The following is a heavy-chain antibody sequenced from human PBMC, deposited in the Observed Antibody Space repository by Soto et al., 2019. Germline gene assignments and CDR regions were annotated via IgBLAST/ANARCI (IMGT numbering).Heavy chain of an antibody. V-gene: IGHV4-39*01. CDR1: GGSVTNSKYY. CDR3: VRQRTSVLTQAYFDY. Sequence: PSETLCLTCTVSGGSVTNSKYYWGWIRQSPGKGLEWIGSVYYRGRSYSKSSVKSRVTISVDTSKNQFSLNLNSVTASDTAVCFCVRQRTSVLTQAYFDYWGPGALVTVSS. D-gene: IGHD2-8*01. CDR2: VYYRGRS. J-gene: IGHJ4*02.